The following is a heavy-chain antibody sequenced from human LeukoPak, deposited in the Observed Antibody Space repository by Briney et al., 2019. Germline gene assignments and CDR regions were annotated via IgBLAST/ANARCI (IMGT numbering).Heavy chain of an antibody. J-gene: IGHJ4*02. CDR1: GGSISSYY. CDR2: IYYSGST. D-gene: IGHD6-19*01. CDR3: ARGSEWLVQDY. Sequence: PSETLSLTCTVSGGSISSYYWSWIRQPPGKGLEWIGYIYYSGSTNYNPSLKSRVTIPVDTSKNQFSLKLSSVTAADTAVYYCARGSEWLVQDYWGQGTLVTVSS. V-gene: IGHV4-59*01.